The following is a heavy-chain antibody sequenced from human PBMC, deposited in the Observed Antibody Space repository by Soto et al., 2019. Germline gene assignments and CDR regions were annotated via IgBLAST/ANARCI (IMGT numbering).Heavy chain of an antibody. CDR3: VRDGSGNLYLNWFDP. Sequence: PGGSLRLSCAASGFTFSSYSMNWVRQAPGKGLEWISYISSHSSTLYYADSVKGRFTISRGNAGNSLYLQMNSLRDEDTAVYYCVRDGSGNLYLNWFDPWGQGTLVTVSS. D-gene: IGHD6-19*01. CDR1: GFTFSSYS. J-gene: IGHJ5*02. V-gene: IGHV3-48*02. CDR2: ISSHSSTL.